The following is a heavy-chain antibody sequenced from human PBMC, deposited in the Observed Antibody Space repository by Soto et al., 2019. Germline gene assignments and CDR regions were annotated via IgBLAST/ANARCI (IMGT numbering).Heavy chain of an antibody. CDR2: IHHAGPT. D-gene: IGHD2-8*01. J-gene: IGHJ4*02. CDR1: GGSITTIDYY. Sequence: SETLSLTCTVSGGSITTIDYYWTWIRQLPGEGLEWIAYIHHAGPTYYNPSLQSRITISVDTSQNQFSLKLNSVTAADTAVYFCAGKPNARYYYDYWGRGALVTGSS. V-gene: IGHV4-31*02. CDR3: AGKPNARYYYDY.